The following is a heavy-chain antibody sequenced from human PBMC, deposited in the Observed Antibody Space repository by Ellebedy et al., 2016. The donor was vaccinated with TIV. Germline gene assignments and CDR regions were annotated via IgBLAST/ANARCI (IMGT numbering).Heavy chain of an antibody. CDR2: ISISSSNI. D-gene: IGHD3-16*01. J-gene: IGHJ1*01. CDR1: RLTFSRYE. Sequence: PGGSLRLSCAVSRLTFSRYEMSWVRQAPGKGLEWISYISISSSNIYYADPVKGRFTISRDNAKKSLFLQMNGLRAEDTAVYYCAISTVMIHFQHWGQGTLVTVSS. CDR3: AISTVMIHFQH. V-gene: IGHV3-48*04.